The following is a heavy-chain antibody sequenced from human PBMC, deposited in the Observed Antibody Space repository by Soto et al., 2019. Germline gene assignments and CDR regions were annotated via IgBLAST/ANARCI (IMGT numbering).Heavy chain of an antibody. Sequence: GGSLRLSCAASGFTFSSYAMHWVRQAPGKGLEWVAVISYDGSNKYYADSVKGRFTISRDNSKNTLYLQMNSLRAEDTAVYYCAREPYDFWSGYSTSTPYNWFDPWGQGTLVTVSS. CDR3: AREPYDFWSGYSTSTPYNWFDP. J-gene: IGHJ5*02. CDR1: GFTFSSYA. V-gene: IGHV3-30-3*01. CDR2: ISYDGSNK. D-gene: IGHD3-3*01.